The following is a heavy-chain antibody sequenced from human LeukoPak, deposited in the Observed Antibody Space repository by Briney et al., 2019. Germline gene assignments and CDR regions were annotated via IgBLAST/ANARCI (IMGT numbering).Heavy chain of an antibody. J-gene: IGHJ4*02. V-gene: IGHV1-8*03. CDR3: ARGYCSGGSCYTWQFDY. D-gene: IGHD2-15*01. CDR2: MNPNSGNT. Sequence: GASVKVSCKASGYTFTSYDINWVRQATGQGLEWMGWMNPNSGNTGYAQKFQGRVTITRNTSISTAYMELSSLRSEDTAVYYCARGYCSGGSCYTWQFDYWGQGTLVTVSS. CDR1: GYTFTSYD.